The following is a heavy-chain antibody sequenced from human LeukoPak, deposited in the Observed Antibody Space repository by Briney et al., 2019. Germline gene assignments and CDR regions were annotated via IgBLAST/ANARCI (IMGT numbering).Heavy chain of an antibody. V-gene: IGHV3-21*01. CDR1: GFTFSSYS. Sequence: GGSLRLSCAASGFTFSSYSMNWVRQAPGKGLEWVSSISSSSSYIYYADSVKGRFTISRDNAKNSLYLQMNSLRAEDTAVYYCASQPNYYDSSGYSYYFDYWGQGTLVTVSS. CDR2: ISSSSSYI. CDR3: ASQPNYYDSSGYSYYFDY. J-gene: IGHJ4*02. D-gene: IGHD3-22*01.